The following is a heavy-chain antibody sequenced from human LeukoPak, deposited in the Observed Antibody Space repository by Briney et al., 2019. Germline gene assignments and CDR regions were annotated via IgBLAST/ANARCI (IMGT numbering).Heavy chain of an antibody. D-gene: IGHD3-16*01. CDR2: IYPGGTT. CDR3: ARLNYDWVDL. J-gene: IGHJ5*02. CDR1: GGTISSYY. Sequence: SETLSLTCTVSGGTISSYYWSWIRQPPGKGLEWIGYIYPGGTTNYNPSLKSRVTISIDTSKNQFYVRLKSVTAADTAVYYCARLNYDWVDLWRQGTLVSVSA. V-gene: IGHV4-4*08.